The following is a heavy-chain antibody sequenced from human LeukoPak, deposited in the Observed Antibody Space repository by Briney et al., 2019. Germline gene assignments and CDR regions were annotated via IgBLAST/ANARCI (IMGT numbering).Heavy chain of an antibody. V-gene: IGHV3-48*01. J-gene: IGHJ5*02. CDR2: IRSTSTTI. Sequence: PGGSLRLSCAASGFTFSSHSMNWVRQAPGKGLEWVSYIRSTSTTIYYADSVKGRFTISRDNAANTLYLQMNSLRAEDTAVYYCARFQPIYTNSYAWFDPWGQGTLVTVSS. CDR1: GFTFSSHS. CDR3: ARFQPIYTNSYAWFDP. D-gene: IGHD2-8*01.